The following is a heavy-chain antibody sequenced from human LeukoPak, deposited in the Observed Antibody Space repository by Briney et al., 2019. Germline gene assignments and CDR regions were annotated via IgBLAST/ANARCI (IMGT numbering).Heavy chain of an antibody. D-gene: IGHD2-2*01. J-gene: IGHJ6*03. Sequence: GASVKVSCKASGGTFSSYAISWVRQAPGQGLEWMGGIIPIFGTANYAQKFQGRVTITADESTSTAYMELSSLRSEDTAVYYCARGFVVVPAAADYYYYYMDVWGKGTTVTVSS. CDR3: ARGFVVVPAAADYYYYYMDV. CDR1: GGTFSSYA. CDR2: IIPIFGTA. V-gene: IGHV1-69*13.